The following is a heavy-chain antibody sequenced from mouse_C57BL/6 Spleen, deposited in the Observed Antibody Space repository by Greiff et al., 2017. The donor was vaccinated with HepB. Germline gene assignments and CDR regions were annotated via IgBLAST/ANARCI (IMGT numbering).Heavy chain of an antibody. CDR1: GFSLTSYG. J-gene: IGHJ4*01. D-gene: IGHD4-1*01. Sequence: VKLVESGPGLVAPSQSLSITCTVSGFSLTSYGVHWVRQPPGKGLEWLVVIWSDGSTTYNSALKSRLSISKDNSKSQVFLKMNILQTDDTAMYYCARQKLTALYAMDYWGQGTSVTVSS. CDR3: ARQKLTALYAMDY. V-gene: IGHV2-6-1*01. CDR2: IWSDGST.